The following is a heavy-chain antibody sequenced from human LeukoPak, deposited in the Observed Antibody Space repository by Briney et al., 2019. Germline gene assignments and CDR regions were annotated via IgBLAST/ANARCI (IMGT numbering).Heavy chain of an antibody. CDR2: IIPIFGTP. CDR1: GGTFRTYS. J-gene: IGHJ6*03. Sequence: GSSVKVSCKASGGTFRTYSVTWVRQAPGQGLEWMGGIIPIFGTPNYAQKFQGRVKVTTDDATSTAYMELRSLMSEDTAIYYCARVDRYHFYLDVWGKGTLVTVSS. CDR3: ARVDRYHFYLDV. V-gene: IGHV1-69*05.